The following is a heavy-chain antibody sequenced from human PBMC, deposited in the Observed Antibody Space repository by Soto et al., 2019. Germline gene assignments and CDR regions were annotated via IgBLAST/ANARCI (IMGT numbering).Heavy chain of an antibody. CDR2: INPNSGGT. J-gene: IGHJ6*02. CDR3: ASERGRWLQLRYYYYGMDV. Sequence: ASVKVSCKASGYTFTGYYMHWVRQAPGQGLEWMGWINPNSGGTNYAQKFQGRVTMTRDTSISTAYMELSRLRSDDTAVYYCASERGRWLQLRYYYYGMDVWGQGTTVTVSS. V-gene: IGHV1-2*02. CDR1: GYTFTGYY. D-gene: IGHD5-12*01.